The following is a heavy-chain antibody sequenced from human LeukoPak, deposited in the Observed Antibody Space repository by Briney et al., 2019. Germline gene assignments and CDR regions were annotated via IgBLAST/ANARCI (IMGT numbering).Heavy chain of an antibody. J-gene: IGHJ3*02. Sequence: SETLSLTCAVYGGSFSGYYWSWIRQPPGKGLEWIGEINHSGSTNYNPSLKSRVTISVDTSTNQFSLKLSSVTAADTAVYYCARRSGYGWDDAFDIWGQGTMVTVSS. CDR3: ARRSGYGWDDAFDI. CDR2: INHSGST. V-gene: IGHV4-34*01. CDR1: GGSFSGYY. D-gene: IGHD3-22*01.